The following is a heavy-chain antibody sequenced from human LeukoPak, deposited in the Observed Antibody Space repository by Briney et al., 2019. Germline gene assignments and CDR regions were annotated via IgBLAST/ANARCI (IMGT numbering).Heavy chain of an antibody. Sequence: ASVKVSCKASGYTFTSYDMHWVRQAPGQRLEWMGWINAGNSNTKYSQKFQGRVTITRDTSASTAYMELSSLRSEDTAVYYCARGEVNYDFWSGPNAFGIWGQGTMVTVSS. CDR3: ARGEVNYDFWSGPNAFGI. V-gene: IGHV1-3*01. J-gene: IGHJ3*02. CDR2: INAGNSNT. D-gene: IGHD3-3*01. CDR1: GYTFTSYD.